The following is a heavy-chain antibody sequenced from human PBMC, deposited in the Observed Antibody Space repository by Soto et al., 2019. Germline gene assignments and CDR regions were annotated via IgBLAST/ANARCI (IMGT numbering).Heavy chain of an antibody. CDR3: ARDHLILPAHDFFYGSDV. CDR1: GFTFSMYS. Sequence: GSLRLSCEVSGFTFSMYSMSWVRQSPGKGLEWVAKIPQDGVDGHYADSVKGRFIISRDNDKNSLHLQLNNLRAEDTAVYYCARDHLILPAHDFFYGSDVWGRGATVTVSS. J-gene: IGHJ6*02. V-gene: IGHV3-7*03. D-gene: IGHD2-21*02. CDR2: IPQDGVDG.